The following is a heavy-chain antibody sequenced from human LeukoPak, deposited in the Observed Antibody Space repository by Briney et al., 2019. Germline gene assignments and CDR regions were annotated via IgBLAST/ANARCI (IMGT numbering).Heavy chain of an antibody. CDR1: GGSISSGGYS. CDR3: ARGDGGIVVDPGALDI. J-gene: IGHJ3*02. CDR2: IYHSGST. V-gene: IGHV4-30-2*01. D-gene: IGHD3-22*01. Sequence: SQTLSLTCAVSGGSISSGGYSWSWIRQPPGKGLEWIGYIYHSGSTYYNPSLKSRVTISVDRSKNQFSLKLSSVTAADTAVYYCARGDGGIVVDPGALDIWGQGTMVTVSS.